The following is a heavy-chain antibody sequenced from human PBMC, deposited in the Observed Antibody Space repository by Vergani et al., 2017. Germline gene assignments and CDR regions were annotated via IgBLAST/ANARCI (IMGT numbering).Heavy chain of an antibody. V-gene: IGHV4-59*12. CDR3: AREPIVVVPAAAYYYYMDV. CDR2: IYYSGST. CDR1: GGSISSYY. J-gene: IGHJ6*03. D-gene: IGHD2-2*01. Sequence: QVQLQESGPGLVKPSETLSLTCTVSGGSISSYYWSWIRQPPGKGLEWIGYIYYSGSTNYNPSLKSRVTISVDTSKNQFSLKLSSVTAADTAVYYCAREPIVVVPAAAYYYYMDVWGKGTTVTVSS.